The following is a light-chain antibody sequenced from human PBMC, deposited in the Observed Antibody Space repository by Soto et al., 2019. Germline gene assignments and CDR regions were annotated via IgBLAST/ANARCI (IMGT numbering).Light chain of an antibody. Sequence: QSALTQPASVSGSPGQSSVMSCSGSSNDVGGYNLVSWYQHHPDKAPKVIIYEGTKRPSGLSTRFSGSKSGNTASLTISELQAEDEADYYCCSYAGGRTYVFGSGTKVTVL. CDR1: SNDVGGYNL. CDR3: CSYAGGRTYV. J-gene: IGLJ1*01. V-gene: IGLV2-23*01. CDR2: EGT.